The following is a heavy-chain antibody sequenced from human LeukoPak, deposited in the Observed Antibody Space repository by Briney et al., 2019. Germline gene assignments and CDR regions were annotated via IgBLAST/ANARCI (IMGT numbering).Heavy chain of an antibody. J-gene: IGHJ5*02. CDR2: ITGSGATT. CDR3: TKNAGRREGWFDP. Sequence: HPGGSLRLSCAASGFSFDTYGMSWVRQAPGRGLEGVSAITGSGATTYYADLVKGRFTISRANSKTMLYLQMTSLTTEDTAMYYCTKNAGRREGWFDPWGQGTLVTVSS. CDR1: GFSFDTYG. V-gene: IGHV3-23*01. D-gene: IGHD1-26*01.